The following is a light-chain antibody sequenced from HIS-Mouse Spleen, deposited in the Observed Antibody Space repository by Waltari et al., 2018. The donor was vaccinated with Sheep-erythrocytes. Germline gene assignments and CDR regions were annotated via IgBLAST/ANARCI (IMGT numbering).Light chain of an antibody. J-gene: IGLJ3*02. V-gene: IGLV2-23*01. Sequence: QSALTQPASVSGSPGQSITISCTGTSSDVVSYHLVSGYHQPPGKAPKLMIYEGSKRHSGVSNRFSGSKSGNTASLTISGLQAEDEADYYCCSYAGSSTPWVFGGGTKLTVL. CDR2: EGS. CDR1: SSDVVSYHL. CDR3: CSYAGSSTPWV.